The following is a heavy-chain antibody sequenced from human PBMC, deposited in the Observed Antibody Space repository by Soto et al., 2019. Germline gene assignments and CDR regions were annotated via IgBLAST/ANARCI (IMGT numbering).Heavy chain of an antibody. CDR3: ALRTGNWNPLAD. Sequence: QVQLVQSGAGVEKPGSSVKVSCKVSGGTTSSYTIGWVRQAPGQGLEWLGNIVPMIGKVDYAQKFQERVTITADESTRTVYIELSSLRSEDTAIYFCALRTGNWNPLADWGQGTLVTVSS. J-gene: IGHJ4*02. V-gene: IGHV1-69*02. CDR1: GGTTSSYT. D-gene: IGHD1-1*01. CDR2: IVPMIGKV.